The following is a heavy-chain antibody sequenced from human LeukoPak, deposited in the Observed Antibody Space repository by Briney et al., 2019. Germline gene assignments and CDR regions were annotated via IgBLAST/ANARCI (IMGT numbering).Heavy chain of an antibody. CDR1: EFTFSSYG. CDR2: IRYDGNNK. CDR3: AKSYSSSSYYYYMDV. J-gene: IGHJ6*03. Sequence: GGSLRLSCAASEFTFSSYGMHWVRQAPGKGLEWVAFIRYDGNNKYYADSVKGRFTISRDNSKNTLYLQMNSLRAEDTAVYYCAKSYSSSSYYYYMDVWGKGTTVTISS. V-gene: IGHV3-30*02. D-gene: IGHD6-13*01.